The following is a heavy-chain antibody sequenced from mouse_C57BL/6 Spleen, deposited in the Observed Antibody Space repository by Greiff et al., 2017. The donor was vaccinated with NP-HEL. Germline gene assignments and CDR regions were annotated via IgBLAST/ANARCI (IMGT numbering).Heavy chain of an antibody. J-gene: IGHJ2*01. CDR3: TVGVVTAYYFDY. CDR1: GYTFTSYW. CDR2: IYPGNSDT. V-gene: IGHV1-5*01. D-gene: IGHD2-2*01. Sequence: EVQVVESGTVLARPGASVKMSCKTSGYTFTSYWMHWVKQRPGQGLEWIGAIYPGNSDTSYNQKFKGKAKLTAVTSASTAYMELSSLTNEDSAVYYCTVGVVTAYYFDYWGQGTTLTVSS.